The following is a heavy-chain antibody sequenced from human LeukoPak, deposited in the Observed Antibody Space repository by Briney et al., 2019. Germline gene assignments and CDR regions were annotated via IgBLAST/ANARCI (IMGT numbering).Heavy chain of an antibody. J-gene: IGHJ3*01. CDR1: GFTFSSHA. Sequence: GGSLRLSCAASGFTFSSHAMSWVRQAPGKGLEWVSGISGSGGNTYYADSVKGRFTISRDNSKNTLWLQMNSLTAEDTAIYHCAKDFLGSIPDAFDVWGQRTMVTVSS. CDR3: AKDFLGSIPDAFDV. CDR2: ISGSGGNT. D-gene: IGHD1-26*01. V-gene: IGHV3-23*01.